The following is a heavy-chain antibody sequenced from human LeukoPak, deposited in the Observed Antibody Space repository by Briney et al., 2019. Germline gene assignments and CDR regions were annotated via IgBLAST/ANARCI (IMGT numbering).Heavy chain of an antibody. V-gene: IGHV3-48*01. Sequence: GGSLRLSCAASGFTFSSYSMNWVRQAPGKGLEWVSYISSSSSTIYYADSVKGRFTISRDNAKNSLYLQMSSLRAEDTAVYYCARALYDFWSGDDAFDIWGQGTMVTVSS. CDR1: GFTFSSYS. CDR3: ARALYDFWSGDDAFDI. CDR2: ISSSSSTI. D-gene: IGHD3-3*01. J-gene: IGHJ3*02.